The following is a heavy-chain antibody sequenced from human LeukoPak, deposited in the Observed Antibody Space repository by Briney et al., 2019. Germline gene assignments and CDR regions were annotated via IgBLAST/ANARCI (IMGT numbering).Heavy chain of an antibody. D-gene: IGHD3-16*01. CDR1: GGSISTTSYY. J-gene: IGHJ6*02. Sequence: SETLSLTCTVSGGSISTTSYYWIWIRQRPGKGLEWIGASYFSGSTYYNPAIKSIVILSVDTSKKLFSLKMNSVTAADTAVYYCARLGYYNYGMDVWGQGTAVTVSS. CDR2: SYFSGST. V-gene: IGHV4-39*02. CDR3: ARLGYYNYGMDV.